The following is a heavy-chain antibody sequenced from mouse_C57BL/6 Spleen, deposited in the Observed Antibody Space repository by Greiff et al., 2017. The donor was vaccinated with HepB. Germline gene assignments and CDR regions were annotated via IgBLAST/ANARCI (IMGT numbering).Heavy chain of an antibody. Sequence: QVQLKESGPGLVQPSQSLSITCTVSGFSLTSYGVHWVRQSPGKGLEWLGVIWRGGSTDYNAAFMSRLSITKDNSKSQVFFKMNSLQADDTAIYYCAKRCGFPDWDWGAMDYWGQGTSVTVSS. CDR2: IWRGGST. CDR3: AKRCGFPDWDWGAMDY. D-gene: IGHD4-1*01. CDR1: GFSLTSYG. V-gene: IGHV2-5*01. J-gene: IGHJ4*01.